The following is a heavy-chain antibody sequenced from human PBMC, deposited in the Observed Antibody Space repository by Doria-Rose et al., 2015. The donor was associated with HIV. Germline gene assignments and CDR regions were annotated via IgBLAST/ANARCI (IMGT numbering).Heavy chain of an antibody. CDR3: ARGLLRGGWNDVDYYYGMDV. CDR2: INHSGST. D-gene: IGHD1-1*01. CDR1: GGSFSGYY. J-gene: IGHJ6*02. Sequence: QVQLQESGAGLVKPSEALSLTCAVFGGSFSGYYWSWIRQPPGKGLEWIGEINHSGSTNYKTSLKSRVTISLDTPKNLYARTLSSGTAADTAVYYCARGLLRGGWNDVDYYYGMDVWGQGTTVTVSS. V-gene: IGHV4-34*01.